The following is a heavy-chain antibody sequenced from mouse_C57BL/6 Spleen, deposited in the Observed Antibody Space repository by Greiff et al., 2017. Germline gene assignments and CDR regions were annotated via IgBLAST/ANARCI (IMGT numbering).Heavy chain of an antibody. CDR2: ISSGGSYT. D-gene: IGHD3-3*01. CDR1: GFTFSSYG. V-gene: IGHV5-6*01. CDR3: ARQGLGRGYFDV. J-gene: IGHJ1*03. Sequence: EVMLVESGGDLVKPGGSLKLSCAASGFTFSSYGMPWVRQTPDKRLEWVATISSGGSYTYYPDSVKGRFTISRDNAKNTLYLQMSSLKSEDTAMYYCARQGLGRGYFDVWGTGTTVTVSS.